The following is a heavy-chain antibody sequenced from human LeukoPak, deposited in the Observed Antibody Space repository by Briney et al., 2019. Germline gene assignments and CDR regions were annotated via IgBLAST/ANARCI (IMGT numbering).Heavy chain of an antibody. CDR1: GGTFSSYA. CDR2: IIPIFGTA. D-gene: IGHD4-17*01. Sequence: SVKVSCKASGGTFSSYAISWVRQAPGQGLEWMGGIIPIFGTANHAQKFQGRVTITADESTSTAYMELSSLRSEDTAVYYCARGRMTTVTTYGMDVWGQGTTVTVSS. V-gene: IGHV1-69*13. J-gene: IGHJ6*02. CDR3: ARGRMTTVTTYGMDV.